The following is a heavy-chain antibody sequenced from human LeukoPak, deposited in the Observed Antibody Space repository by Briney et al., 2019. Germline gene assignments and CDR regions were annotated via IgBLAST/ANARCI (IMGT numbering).Heavy chain of an antibody. CDR3: ARFSPNCSGGSCARFDP. V-gene: IGHV1-69*04. CDR2: IIPILGIA. CDR1: GGTFSSYA. J-gene: IGHJ5*02. Sequence: SVKVSCKASGGTFSSYAISWVRQAPGQGLEWMERIIPILGIANYAQKFQSRVTITADKSTSTAYMELSSLRSEDTAVYYCARFSPNCSGGSCARFDPWGQGTQVTVSS. D-gene: IGHD2-15*01.